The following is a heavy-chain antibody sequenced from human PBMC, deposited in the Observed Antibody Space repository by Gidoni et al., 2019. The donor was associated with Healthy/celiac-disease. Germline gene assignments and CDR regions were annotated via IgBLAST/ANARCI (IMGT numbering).Heavy chain of an antibody. V-gene: IGHV3-30*18. CDR2: ISNDGSNK. J-gene: IGHJ6*02. Sequence: QVQLVECGGGVVHPARSLRRSCADSGFTLSRYGTHWVRQAPGKGLEWVAVISNDGSNKYDADSVKGRFTISRDNSKNTLYLQMNSLRAEDTAVYYCAKDSSESVPAATEGGYYGMDVWGQGTTVTVSS. CDR3: AKDSSESVPAATEGGYYGMDV. CDR1: GFTLSRYG. D-gene: IGHD2-2*01.